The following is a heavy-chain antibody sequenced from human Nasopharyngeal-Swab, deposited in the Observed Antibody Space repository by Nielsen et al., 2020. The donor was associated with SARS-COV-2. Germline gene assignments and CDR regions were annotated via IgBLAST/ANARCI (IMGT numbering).Heavy chain of an antibody. V-gene: IGHV4-39*01. Sequence: ETLSLTCTVSGGSISSGGYYWGWIRQPPGKGLEWIGSIYYSGSTYYNPSLKSRVTISVDTSKNQFSLKLSSVTAADTAVYYCARQHQLLGDYWGQGTLVTVSS. CDR2: IYYSGST. J-gene: IGHJ4*02. D-gene: IGHD2-2*01. CDR3: ARQHQLLGDY. CDR1: GGSISSGGYY.